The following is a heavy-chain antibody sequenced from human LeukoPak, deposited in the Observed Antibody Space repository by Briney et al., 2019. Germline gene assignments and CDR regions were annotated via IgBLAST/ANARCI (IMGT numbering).Heavy chain of an antibody. CDR2: INHSGST. CDR3: ASHTLAASSWFDP. V-gene: IGHV4-34*01. Sequence: PSETLSLTCAVYGGSFSGYYWSWIRQPPGKGLEWIGEINHSGSTNYNPSLKSRVTISVDTSKNQFSLKLSSVTAADTAVYYCASHTLAASSWFDPWGQGTLVTVSS. CDR1: GGSFSGYY. D-gene: IGHD6-25*01. J-gene: IGHJ5*02.